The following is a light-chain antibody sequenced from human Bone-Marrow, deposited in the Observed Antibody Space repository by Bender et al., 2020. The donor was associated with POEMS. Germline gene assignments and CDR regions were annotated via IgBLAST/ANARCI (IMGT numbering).Light chain of an antibody. CDR2: DVA. CDR3: ASYSETKNVL. J-gene: IGLJ2*01. V-gene: IGLV2-14*03. Sequence: QSALTQPASVSGSPGQSITISCIGTSGDIGGSNYVSWYQQHPGKAPKLIIYDVASRPSGVSDRFSGSKSDNTASLTISGLQAEDEADYYCASYSETKNVLFGGGTKLTVL. CDR1: SGDIGGSNY.